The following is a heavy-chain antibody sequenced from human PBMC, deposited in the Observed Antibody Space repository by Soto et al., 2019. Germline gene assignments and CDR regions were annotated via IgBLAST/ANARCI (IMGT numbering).Heavy chain of an antibody. CDR2: IIPSFNKV. D-gene: IGHD3-3*01. J-gene: IGHJ6*02. V-gene: IGHV1-69*04. CDR3: ARSTIFGVIIGPMDV. Sequence: SGRVSCKASGGTFSSYAVTWVLHAPGQGLEWMATIIPSFNKVNYAQKFQDRVTIIADKSTSIAYMELSSLRSEDTALYYCARSTIFGVIIGPMDVWGQGTTVTVSS. CDR1: GGTFSSYA.